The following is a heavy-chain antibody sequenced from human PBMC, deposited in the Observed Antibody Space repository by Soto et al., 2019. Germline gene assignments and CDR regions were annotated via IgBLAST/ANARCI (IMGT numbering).Heavy chain of an antibody. CDR1: GGSISSGGYS. J-gene: IGHJ4*02. D-gene: IGHD3-10*01. Sequence: SETLSLTCAVSGGSISSGGYSWSWIRQPPGKGLEWIGYIYHSGSTYYNPSLKSRVTISVDRSKNQFSLKLSSVTAADTAVYYCARAMGVLLLGFDYWGQGTLVTVSS. V-gene: IGHV4-30-2*01. CDR3: ARAMGVLLLGFDY. CDR2: IYHSGST.